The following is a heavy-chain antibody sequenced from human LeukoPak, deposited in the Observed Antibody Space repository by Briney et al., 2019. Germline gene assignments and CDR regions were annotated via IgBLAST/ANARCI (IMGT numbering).Heavy chain of an antibody. D-gene: IGHD3-22*01. V-gene: IGHV3-48*01. J-gene: IGHJ4*02. CDR3: ARDRYRYSSGYQFDY. CDR1: GFTFSTHS. Sequence: GGSLRLSCAASGFTFSTHSMNWVRQAPGKGLEWVSYISSSSSTIYYADSVKGRFTISRDNAKNSLYLQMNSLRAEDTAVYYCARDRYRYSSGYQFDYWGQGTLVTVSS. CDR2: ISSSSSTI.